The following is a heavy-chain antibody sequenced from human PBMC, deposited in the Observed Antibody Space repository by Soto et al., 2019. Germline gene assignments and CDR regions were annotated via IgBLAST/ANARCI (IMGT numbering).Heavy chain of an antibody. D-gene: IGHD3-10*01. CDR2: ISGSGGST. CDR3: ATDGDQAVRGVIIPDGYTDLHDFDF. Sequence: EVQLLESGGGLVQPGGSLRLSCAASGFTFSSYAMSWVRQAPGKGLEWVSAISGSGGSTYYADSVKGRFTISRDNSKNRMYLQMNSLIEEDTAGYYCATDGDQAVRGVIIPDGYTDLHDFDFWGQGTLVTVSS. CDR1: GFTFSSYA. J-gene: IGHJ4*02. V-gene: IGHV3-23*01.